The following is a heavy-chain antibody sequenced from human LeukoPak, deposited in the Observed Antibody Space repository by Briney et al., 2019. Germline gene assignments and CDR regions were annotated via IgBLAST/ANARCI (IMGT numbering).Heavy chain of an antibody. Sequence: EPGGSLRLSCAASGFNIRDHYMGWIRQAPGKGLEWVSYLSGALNIIYYADSVKGRFTISRDIANNSLSLQMTGLRADDTAIYFCVRPEDLGTLYYWGQGILVTVSS. CDR2: LSGALNII. CDR1: GFNIRDHY. J-gene: IGHJ4*02. V-gene: IGHV3-11*04. D-gene: IGHD1-14*01. CDR3: VRPEDLGTLYY.